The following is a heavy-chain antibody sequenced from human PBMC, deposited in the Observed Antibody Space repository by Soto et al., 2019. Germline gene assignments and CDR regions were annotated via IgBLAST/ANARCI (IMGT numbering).Heavy chain of an antibody. CDR3: ARDHPYYYGMDV. Sequence: GGSLRLSCAASGFTFSSYSMNWVRQAPGKGLEWVSSISSSSSYIYYADSVKGRFTISRDNAKNSLYLQMNSLRAEDTAVYYCARDHPYYYGMDVWGQGTTVTVSS. CDR2: ISSSSSYI. V-gene: IGHV3-21*01. CDR1: GFTFSSYS. J-gene: IGHJ6*02.